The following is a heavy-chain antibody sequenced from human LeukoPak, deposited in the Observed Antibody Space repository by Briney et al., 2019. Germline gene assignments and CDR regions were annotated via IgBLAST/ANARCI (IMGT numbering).Heavy chain of an antibody. V-gene: IGHV4-34*01. J-gene: IGHJ4*02. CDR2: INHSGST. CDR3: AGVPAKEDYYVDSDY. D-gene: IGHD3-22*01. CDR1: GGSFSGYY. Sequence: SETLSLTCAVYGGSFSGYYWSWIRQPPGKGLEWIGEINHSGSTDYNPSLKSRVTISVDTSKNQFSLKLSSVTAADTAVYYCAGVPAKEDYYVDSDYRGQGTLVTVSS.